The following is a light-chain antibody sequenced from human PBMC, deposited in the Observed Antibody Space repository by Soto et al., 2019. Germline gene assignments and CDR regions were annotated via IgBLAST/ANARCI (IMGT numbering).Light chain of an antibody. CDR3: QXXYNTPRT. CDR2: WAS. Sequence: DIVMTQSPDSLAVSLGERAXINXXXSQSVLYSSNNKNYLAWYQQKPGQPPELLIYWASVRDSGVPDRFSGSGSGTDFTLTINSLQAXXXAVXXXQXXYNTPRTFGQGTKVEIK. CDR1: QSVLYSSNNKNY. J-gene: IGKJ1*01. V-gene: IGKV4-1*01.